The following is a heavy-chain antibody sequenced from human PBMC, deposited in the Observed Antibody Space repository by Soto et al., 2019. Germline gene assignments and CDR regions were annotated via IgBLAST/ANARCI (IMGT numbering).Heavy chain of an antibody. D-gene: IGHD3-9*01. V-gene: IGHV1-18*01. Sequence: ASVKVSCKASGYTFTSYGISWVRQAPGQGLEWMGWISSYSGNTDYAQRLQGRVTMTTDTSTSTAYMELRSLRSDDTAVYYCARSFDILTGADSWGQGTLVTVSS. CDR1: GYTFTSYG. J-gene: IGHJ4*02. CDR2: ISSYSGNT. CDR3: ARSFDILTGADS.